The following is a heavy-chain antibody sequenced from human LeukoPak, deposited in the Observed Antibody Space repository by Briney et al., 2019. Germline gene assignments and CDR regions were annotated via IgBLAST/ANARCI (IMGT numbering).Heavy chain of an antibody. CDR3: ARVVRGQAYYDFWSGYYTDEYYYYYMDV. J-gene: IGHJ6*03. D-gene: IGHD3-3*01. V-gene: IGHV4-39*07. Sequence: PSETLSLTCTVSGGSISSSSYYWGWIRQPPGKGLEWIGSIYYSGSTYYNPSLKSRVTISVDTSKNQFSLKLSSVTAADTAVYYCARVVRGQAYYDFWSGYYTDEYYYYYMDVWGKGTTVTVSS. CDR2: IYYSGST. CDR1: GGSISSSSYY.